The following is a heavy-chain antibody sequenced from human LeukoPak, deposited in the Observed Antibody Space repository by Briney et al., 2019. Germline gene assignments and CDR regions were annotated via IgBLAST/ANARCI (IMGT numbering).Heavy chain of an antibody. J-gene: IGHJ6*03. CDR2: IYYSGST. V-gene: IGHV4-39*07. D-gene: IGHD1-1*01. CDR3: ARVGTPDYYYYYMDV. CDR1: GGSISSSSYY. Sequence: KTSETLSLTCTVSGGSISSSSYYWGWIRQPPGKGLEWIGSIYYSGSTYYNPSLKSRVTISVDTSKNQFSLKLSSVTAADTAVYYCARVGTPDYYYYYMDVWGKGTTVTVSS.